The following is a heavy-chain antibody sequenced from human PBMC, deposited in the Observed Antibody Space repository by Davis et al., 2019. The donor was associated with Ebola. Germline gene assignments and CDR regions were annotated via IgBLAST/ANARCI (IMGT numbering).Heavy chain of an antibody. V-gene: IGHV4-59*11. CDR2: IYYTGNT. J-gene: IGHJ3*01. CDR1: GVSISRHY. CDR3: ARGGLVPAALYL. D-gene: IGHD2-2*01. Sequence: PSETLSLTCTVSGVSISRHYWSWIRQPPGKRLEWIGSIYYTGNTIYNPSLKSRVTISGDTSKKQFSLRLNSVTVADTAVYYCARGGLVPAALYLWGQGTMVTVSS.